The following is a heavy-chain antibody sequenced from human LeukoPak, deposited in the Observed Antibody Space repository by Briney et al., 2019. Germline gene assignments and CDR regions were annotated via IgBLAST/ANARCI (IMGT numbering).Heavy chain of an antibody. CDR1: GDSISSGDYY. J-gene: IGHJ4*02. Sequence: PSETLSLTCTVSGDSISSGDYYWSWIRQPAGKGLEWIGRISSSGSTNYNPSLKSRVTISVDTSKNQFSLKLSSVTAADTAVYYCAREGTDIVVVGGLDYWGQGTLVTVSS. D-gene: IGHD2-2*01. CDR2: ISSSGST. CDR3: AREGTDIVVVGGLDY. V-gene: IGHV4-61*02.